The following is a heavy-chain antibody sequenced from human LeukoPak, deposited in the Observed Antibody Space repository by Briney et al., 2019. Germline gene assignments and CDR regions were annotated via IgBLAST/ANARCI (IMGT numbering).Heavy chain of an antibody. D-gene: IGHD5-12*01. Sequence: PSETLSLTCAVYGGSFSGYYWSWIRQPPGKGLEWIGEINHSGSTNYNPSLKSRVTISVDTSKNQSSLKLSSVTAADTAVYYCASYSGYEYFDYWGQGTLVTVSS. CDR2: INHSGST. V-gene: IGHV4-34*01. CDR3: ASYSGYEYFDY. J-gene: IGHJ4*02. CDR1: GGSFSGYY.